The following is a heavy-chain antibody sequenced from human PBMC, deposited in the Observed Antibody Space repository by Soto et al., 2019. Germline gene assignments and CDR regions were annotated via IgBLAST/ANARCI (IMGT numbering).Heavy chain of an antibody. D-gene: IGHD2-8*02. CDR3: ARDKITGLFDY. Sequence: SETLSLTCTVSGGSISSSSYYWGWIRQPPGKGLEWIGSIYYSGNTYYNPSLKSRVTISVDTAKNQFSLKLTSVTAADTAVYYCARDKITGLFDYWGQGTLVTVSS. V-gene: IGHV4-39*02. CDR2: IYYSGNT. J-gene: IGHJ4*02. CDR1: GGSISSSSYY.